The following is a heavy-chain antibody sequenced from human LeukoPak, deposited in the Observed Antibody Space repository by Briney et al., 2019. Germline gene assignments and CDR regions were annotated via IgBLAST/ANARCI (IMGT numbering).Heavy chain of an antibody. J-gene: IGHJ5*02. CDR1: GFTFSSYG. Sequence: PGRSLRLSCAASGFTFSSYGMHWVRQAPGKGPEWVAVIWYDGSNKYYADSVKGRFTISRDNSKNTVYLQMNSLRAEDTAVYYCAREPREGYSRNWFDPWGQGTLVTVSS. V-gene: IGHV3-33*08. D-gene: IGHD6-13*01. CDR2: IWYDGSNK. CDR3: AREPREGYSRNWFDP.